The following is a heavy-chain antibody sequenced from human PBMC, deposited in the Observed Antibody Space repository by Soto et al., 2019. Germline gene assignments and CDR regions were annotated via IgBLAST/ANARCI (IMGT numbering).Heavy chain of an antibody. CDR2: INADNGNT. V-gene: IGHV1-3*01. J-gene: IGHJ4*02. CDR3: ASEIEATTATSPDY. D-gene: IGHD4-17*01. Sequence: QVQLVQSGAEVKKPGASVKVSCKASGYTFSGSVMHWVRQAPGQGLEWMGWINADNGNTKYSQKFQDRVTMTWDTPPSTANMALSRLLAKDTAIYYCASEIEATTATSPDYWHQRTLVTVSS. CDR1: GYTFSGSV.